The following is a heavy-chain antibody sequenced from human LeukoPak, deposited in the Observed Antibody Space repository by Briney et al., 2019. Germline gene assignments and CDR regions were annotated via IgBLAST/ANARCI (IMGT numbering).Heavy chain of an antibody. D-gene: IGHD6-19*01. CDR1: GGSISSSSYY. V-gene: IGHV4-39*01. Sequence: PSETLSLTCTVSGGSISSSSYYWGWIRQPPGKGLEWIGSIYYSGSTYYNPSLKSRVTISVDTSKNQFTLKLSSVTAADTAVYYCARHAIPQWLSYNGDAFDIWGQGTMVTVSS. J-gene: IGHJ3*02. CDR3: ARHAIPQWLSYNGDAFDI. CDR2: IYYSGST.